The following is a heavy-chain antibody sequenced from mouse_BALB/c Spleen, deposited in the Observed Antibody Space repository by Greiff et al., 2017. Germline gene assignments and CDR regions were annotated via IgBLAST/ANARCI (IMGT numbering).Heavy chain of an antibody. Sequence: EVKLVESGGGLVKPGGSLKLSCAASGFTFSSYAMSWVRQSPEKRLEWVAEISSGGSYTYYPDTVTGRFTISRDNAKNTLYLEMSSLRSEDTAMYYCATYDFWDYYAMDYWGQGTSVTVSS. CDR1: GFTFSSYA. CDR3: ATYDFWDYYAMDY. D-gene: IGHD2-12*01. CDR2: ISSGGSYT. J-gene: IGHJ4*01. V-gene: IGHV5-9-4*01.